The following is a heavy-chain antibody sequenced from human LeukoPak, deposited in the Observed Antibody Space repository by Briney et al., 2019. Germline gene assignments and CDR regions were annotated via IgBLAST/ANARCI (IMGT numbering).Heavy chain of an antibody. J-gene: IGHJ4*02. CDR3: ARDTSFSHYDILTGYHAKYFDY. CDR2: ITSSSAYV. Sequence: GGSLRLSCAASGFTFSSYSMNWVRQAPGKGLEWVSSITSSSAYVFYADSVKGRFTISRDNAKNSLYLQMNSLRAEDTAVYYCARDTSFSHYDILTGYHAKYFDYWGQGTLVTVSS. CDR1: GFTFSSYS. D-gene: IGHD3-9*01. V-gene: IGHV3-21*01.